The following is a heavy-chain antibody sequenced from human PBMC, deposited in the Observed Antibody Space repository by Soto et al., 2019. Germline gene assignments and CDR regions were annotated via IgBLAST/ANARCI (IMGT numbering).Heavy chain of an antibody. CDR1: GFTFSSYA. CDR2: INTGGGST. V-gene: IGHV3-23*01. Sequence: EVQLLESGGGLVQPGGSLRLSCAASGFTFSSYAMTWVRQAPGKGLEWVSAINTGGGSTYYADSVKGRFTISRDNSKNTLYLQMNGLSAEETAVYYCAKLGTNYYFDYWGQGTLVTVSS. J-gene: IGHJ4*02. CDR3: AKLGTNYYFDY.